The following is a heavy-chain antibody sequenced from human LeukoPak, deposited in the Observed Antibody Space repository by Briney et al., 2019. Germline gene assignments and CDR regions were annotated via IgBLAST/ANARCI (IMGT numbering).Heavy chain of an antibody. CDR3: AKLSHEANRPTFDY. J-gene: IGHJ4*02. CDR1: GFTFSSYA. V-gene: IGHV3-23*01. D-gene: IGHD1-14*01. CDR2: ISGSGGST. Sequence: GGSLRLSCAASGFTFSSYAMHWVRQAPGKGLEWVSAISGSGGSTYYADSVKGRFTISRDNSKNTLYLQMNSLRAEDTAVYYCAKLSHEANRPTFDYWGQGTLVTVSS.